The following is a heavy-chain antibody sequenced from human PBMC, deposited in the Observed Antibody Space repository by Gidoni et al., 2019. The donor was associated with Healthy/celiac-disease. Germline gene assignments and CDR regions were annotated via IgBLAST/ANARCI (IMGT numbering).Heavy chain of an antibody. D-gene: IGHD6-25*01. CDR3: AREVPGYHHGDFDY. CDR1: GYTFTGYY. CDR2: INPNSGGT. Sequence: QVQLVQSGAEVTKPGASVKVSCKASGYTFTGYYMHWVRQAPGQGLEWMGRINPNSGGTNYAQKFQGRVTMTRDTSISTAYMELSRLRSDDTAVYYCAREVPGYHHGDFDYWGQGTLVTVSS. J-gene: IGHJ4*02. V-gene: IGHV1-2*06.